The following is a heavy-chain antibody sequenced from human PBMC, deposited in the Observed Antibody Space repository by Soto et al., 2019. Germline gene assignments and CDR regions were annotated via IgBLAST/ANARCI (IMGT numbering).Heavy chain of an antibody. J-gene: IGHJ4*02. CDR3: ARDSQIFGVVIMAY. CDR2: IIPILGIA. D-gene: IGHD3-3*01. Sequence: SVKVSCKASGGTFGSYTISWVRQAPGQGLEWMGRIIPILGIANYAQKFQGRVTITADKSTSTAYMELSSLRSEDTAVYYCARDSQIFGVVIMAYWGQGTLVTVSS. V-gene: IGHV1-69*04. CDR1: GGTFGSYT.